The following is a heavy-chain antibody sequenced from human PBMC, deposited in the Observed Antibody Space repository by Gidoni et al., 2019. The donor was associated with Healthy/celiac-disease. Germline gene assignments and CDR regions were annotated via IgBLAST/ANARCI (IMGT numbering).Heavy chain of an antibody. Sequence: QVQLVQSGAAVKKPGSSVKVSCTASGGPFSRYAISWVRQAPGQGLEWRGGIIPIFGTANYAQKFQGRVTITADESTSTAYMELSSRRSEDTAVYYCASHPLCGGDCYLSTGNAFDIWGQGTMVTVSS. D-gene: IGHD2-21*02. V-gene: IGHV1-69*01. CDR3: ASHPLCGGDCYLSTGNAFDI. CDR2: IIPIFGTA. CDR1: GGPFSRYA. J-gene: IGHJ3*02.